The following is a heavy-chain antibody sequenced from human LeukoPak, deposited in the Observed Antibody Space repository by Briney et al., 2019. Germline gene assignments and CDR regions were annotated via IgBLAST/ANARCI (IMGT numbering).Heavy chain of an antibody. V-gene: IGHV3-66*02. CDR1: GFAVSNDY. CDR3: ARDLRAYCSSTSCRGPFDY. CDR2: IYGDGTT. D-gene: IGHD2-2*01. J-gene: IGHJ4*02. Sequence: GGSLRLSCAASGFAVSNDYVAWVRQAPGRGLEWVSLIYGDGTTFYTDSVKGRFTISRDNSKNTLYLQMNSLRAEDTAVYYCARDLRAYCSSTSCRGPFDYWGQGTLVTVSS.